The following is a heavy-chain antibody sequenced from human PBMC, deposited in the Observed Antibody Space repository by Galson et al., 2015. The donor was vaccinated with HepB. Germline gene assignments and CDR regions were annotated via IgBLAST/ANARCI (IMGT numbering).Heavy chain of an antibody. D-gene: IGHD3-10*01. CDR3: ARAKEGRGYFDY. Sequence: SETLSLTCAVSGGSISSNNWWSWVRQSPGKGLECIGEIYHGGSTSYNPSLKSRVTISVDKSKNQFSLKLTSVTAADTAVYYCARAKEGRGYFDYWGQGTLVTVSS. CDR2: IYHGGST. CDR1: GGSISSNNW. J-gene: IGHJ4*02. V-gene: IGHV4-4*02.